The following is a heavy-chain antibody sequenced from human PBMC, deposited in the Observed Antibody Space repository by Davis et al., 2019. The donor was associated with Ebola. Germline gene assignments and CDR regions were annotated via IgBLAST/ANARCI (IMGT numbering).Heavy chain of an antibody. Sequence: PSETLSLTCAISGDSVSSGGWNWIRQSPSRGLEWLGRTYYSSKCYNDYAVSVKSRITINPDTSKNQLSLQLNSVTPEDTAVYYCARMKWNPRYFDYWGPGILVTVSS. J-gene: IGHJ4*02. CDR2: TYYSSKCYN. CDR1: GDSVSSGG. D-gene: IGHD1-1*01. CDR3: ARMKWNPRYFDY. V-gene: IGHV6-1*01.